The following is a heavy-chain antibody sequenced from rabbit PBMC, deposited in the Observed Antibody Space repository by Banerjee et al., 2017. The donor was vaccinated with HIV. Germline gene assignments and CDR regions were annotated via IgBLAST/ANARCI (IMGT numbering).Heavy chain of an antibody. CDR1: GFSFSNGYY. CDR3: AIMNSRGWGDFNL. V-gene: IGHV1S45*01. J-gene: IGHJ4*01. Sequence: QEQLEESGGDLVKPEGSLTLTCTASGFSFSNGYYMCWVRQAPGKGLEWIACINTGSGSAYYASWAKGRFTISKTSSTTVTLQMTSLTAADTATYFCAIMNSRGWGDFNLWGQGTLVTVS. D-gene: IGHD4-1*01. CDR2: INTGSGSA.